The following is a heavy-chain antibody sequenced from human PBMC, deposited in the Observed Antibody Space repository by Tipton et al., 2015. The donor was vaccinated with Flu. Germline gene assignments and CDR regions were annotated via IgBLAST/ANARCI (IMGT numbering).Heavy chain of an antibody. CDR1: AYTFTSYW. V-gene: IGHV5-51*01. CDR2: IYPGDSDT. Sequence: VQLVQSGAEVKKPGESLRISCKGSAYTFTSYWIDWVRQRPGKGLEWMGIIYPGDSDTRYSPSFEGQVTISADTSTSTAYLQWSSLKASDTAIYYCAKHVFDGDGALDFWGQGTLVIVSS. D-gene: IGHD4-17*01. CDR3: AKHVFDGDGALDF. J-gene: IGHJ4*02.